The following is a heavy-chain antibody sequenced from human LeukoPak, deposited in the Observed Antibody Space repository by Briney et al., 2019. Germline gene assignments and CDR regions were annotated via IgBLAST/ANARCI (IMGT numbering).Heavy chain of an antibody. CDR1: GFTFSSYA. J-gene: IGHJ6*03. V-gene: IGHV3-23*01. CDR3: ARQVKDCTNGVCYTGYYYYYMDV. D-gene: IGHD2-8*01. CDR2: ISGSGGST. Sequence: GGSLRLSSAASGFTFSSYAMSWVRQAPGKGLEWVSAISGSGGSTYYADSVKGRFTISRDNAKNSLYLQMNSLRAEDTALYYCARQVKDCTNGVCYTGYYYYYMDVWGKGTTVTVSS.